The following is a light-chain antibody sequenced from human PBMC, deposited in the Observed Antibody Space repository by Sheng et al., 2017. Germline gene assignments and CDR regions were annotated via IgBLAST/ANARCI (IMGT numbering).Light chain of an antibody. Sequence: QSVLTQPPSASGSPGQSVTISCTGTSSDVGGYNYVFWYQQHPGKAPKLIIYEVSKRPSGVPDRFSGSKSGNTASLLVSGLQAEDEADYYCSSYAGGDFRFGGGTKLTVL. J-gene: IGLJ2*01. CDR3: SSYAGGDFR. V-gene: IGLV2-8*01. CDR1: SSDVGGYNY. CDR2: EVS.